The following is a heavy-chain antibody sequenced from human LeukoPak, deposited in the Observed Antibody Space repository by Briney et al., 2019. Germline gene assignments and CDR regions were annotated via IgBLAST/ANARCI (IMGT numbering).Heavy chain of an antibody. V-gene: IGHV3-23*01. CDR1: GLNLGDYS. CDR3: ARESDRGVLVADYFDF. Sequence: GGSLRLSCTVSGLNLGDYSMAWVSQAPGKGLEWVSVISGRGGAIFYADSVKGRFTISRDNSKNMLHLQLSSLIAEDTAVYYCARESDRGVLVADYFDFWGQGALVTVSS. CDR2: ISGRGGAI. J-gene: IGHJ4*02. D-gene: IGHD2-2*01.